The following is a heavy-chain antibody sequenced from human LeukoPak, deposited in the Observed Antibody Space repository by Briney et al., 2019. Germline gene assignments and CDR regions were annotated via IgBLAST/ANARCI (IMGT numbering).Heavy chain of an antibody. J-gene: IGHJ4*02. D-gene: IGHD6-13*01. CDR2: INRSGST. CDR3: ARGCSSWYRVFFYYFDY. V-gene: IGHV4-34*01. CDR1: GGSFSGYY. Sequence: PSETLSLTCAVYGGSFSGYYWSWIRQPPGKGLEWIGEINRSGSTNYNPSLKSRVTIPVDTSKNQFSLKLSSVTAADTAVYYCARGCSSWYRVFFYYFDYWGQGTLVTVSS.